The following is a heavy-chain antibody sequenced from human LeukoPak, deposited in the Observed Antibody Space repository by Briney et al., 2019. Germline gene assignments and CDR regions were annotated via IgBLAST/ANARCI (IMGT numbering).Heavy chain of an antibody. CDR2: IYTSGST. CDR1: GGSISSGSYY. Sequence: PSQTLSLTCTVSGGSISSGSYYWSWIRQPAGKGLEWIGRIYTSGSTNYNPSLKSRVTISVDTSKNQFSLKLSSVTAADTAVYYCARDLNGIYNYYYGMDVWGKGTTVTVSS. CDR3: ARDLNGIYNYYYGMDV. J-gene: IGHJ6*04. V-gene: IGHV4-61*02.